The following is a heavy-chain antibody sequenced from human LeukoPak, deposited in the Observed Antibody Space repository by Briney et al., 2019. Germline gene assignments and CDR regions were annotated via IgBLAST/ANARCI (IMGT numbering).Heavy chain of an antibody. Sequence: ASVNVSCKASGYTFNIYGISWVRQAPGKGLEWMGWISAYNGDTKYAQKLQGRVTLTTDTSTSTAYMELRSLTSDDAAVYYCGRSSSGWSVDYWGQGALVTVSS. J-gene: IGHJ4*02. CDR3: GRSSSGWSVDY. D-gene: IGHD6-19*01. CDR2: ISAYNGDT. V-gene: IGHV1-18*01. CDR1: GYTFNIYG.